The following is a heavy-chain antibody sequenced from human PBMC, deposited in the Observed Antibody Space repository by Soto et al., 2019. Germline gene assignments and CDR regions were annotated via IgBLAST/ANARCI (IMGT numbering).Heavy chain of an antibody. CDR3: AKGNAVVTPVHY. V-gene: IGHV3-23*01. D-gene: IGHD2-21*02. CDR2: ISGSGART. CDR1: GFTFSSYA. Sequence: EVQLLESGGGLVQPGGSLRLSCAASGFTFSSYAMSWVRQAPGKGLEWVSAISGSGARTYYPDSVKGRFTISSHNSKNTQYLQATGLRAEDTAVYYCAKGNAVVTPVHYWGQGTLVAVSS. J-gene: IGHJ4*02.